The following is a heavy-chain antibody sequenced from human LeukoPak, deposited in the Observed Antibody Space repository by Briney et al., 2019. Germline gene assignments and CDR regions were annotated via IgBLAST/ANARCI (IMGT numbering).Heavy chain of an antibody. J-gene: IGHJ6*02. CDR3: AREGGMTTVTTLGYGMDV. D-gene: IGHD4-17*01. CDR1: GFTFSSYG. Sequence: PGRSLRLSCAASGFTFSSYGMHWVRQAPGKGLEWVAVIWYDGSNKYYADSVKGRFTISRDNSKNTLYLQMNSLRAEDTAVYYCAREGGMTTVTTLGYGMDVWGQGTTVTVSS. CDR2: IWYDGSNK. V-gene: IGHV3-33*01.